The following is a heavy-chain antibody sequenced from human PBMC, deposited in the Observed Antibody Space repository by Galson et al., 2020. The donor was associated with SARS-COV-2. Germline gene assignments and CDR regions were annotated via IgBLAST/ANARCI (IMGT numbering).Heavy chain of an antibody. Sequence: GESLKISCKGSGYSFTSYWIGWVRQMPGKGLEWMGIIYPGDSDTRYSPSFQGPVTISADKSISTAYLQWSSLKASDTAMYYCARQINYGGNPIEYFQHWGQGTLVTVSS. J-gene: IGHJ1*01. CDR2: IYPGDSDT. CDR1: GYSFTSYW. CDR3: ARQINYGGNPIEYFQH. V-gene: IGHV5-51*01. D-gene: IGHD4-17*01.